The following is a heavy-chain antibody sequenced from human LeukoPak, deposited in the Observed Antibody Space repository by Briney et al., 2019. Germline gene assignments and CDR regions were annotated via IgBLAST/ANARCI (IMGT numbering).Heavy chain of an antibody. D-gene: IGHD3-10*01. CDR2: INSDGSST. CDR3: AKEGSALWFGELSYYFDY. Sequence: PGGSLRLSCAASGFTFSSYWMHWVRQAPGKGLVWVSRINSDGSSTSYADSVKGRFTISRDNSKNTLYLQMNSLRAEDTAVYYCAKEGSALWFGELSYYFDYWGQGTLVTVSS. V-gene: IGHV3-74*01. J-gene: IGHJ4*02. CDR1: GFTFSSYW.